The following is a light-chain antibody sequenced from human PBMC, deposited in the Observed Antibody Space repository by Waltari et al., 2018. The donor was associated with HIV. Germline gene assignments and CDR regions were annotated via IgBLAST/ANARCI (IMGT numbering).Light chain of an antibody. Sequence: QSVLTQPPPVSGTPGQRVTISCSGGSPKIGDNAVSWYQQFPGTAPKLLISSNNQRPSGVPDRFSGSKSGTSASLAISGLQSEDEADYYCATLDDSLNGPVFGGGTKVTVL. CDR2: SNN. J-gene: IGLJ2*01. CDR1: SPKIGDNA. V-gene: IGLV1-44*01. CDR3: ATLDDSLNGPV.